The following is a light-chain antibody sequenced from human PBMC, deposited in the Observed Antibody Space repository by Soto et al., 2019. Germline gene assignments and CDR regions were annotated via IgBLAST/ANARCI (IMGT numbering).Light chain of an antibody. CDR3: QQYGTSPPST. CDR1: QSVSSSY. V-gene: IGKV3-20*01. Sequence: EIVLTLSPGTLSLSPGERATLSCRASQSVSSSYLAWYQQKPGQAPRLLINGASSRATGIPDRFSGSGSGTDFTLTISRLEPEDFAVYYCQQYGTSPPSTFGQGTRLEIK. J-gene: IGKJ5*01. CDR2: GAS.